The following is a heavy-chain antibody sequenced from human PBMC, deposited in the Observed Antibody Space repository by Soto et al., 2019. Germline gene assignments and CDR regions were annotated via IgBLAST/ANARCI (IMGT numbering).Heavy chain of an antibody. Sequence: QVQLVESGGGVVQPGRSLRLSCAASGFTFSSYGMHWVRQAPGKGLEWVAVIWYDGSNKYYADSVKGRFTISRDNSKNTLYLQMNSLRAEDTAVYYCAKEYSSSSRPDYYYGMDVWGQGTTVTVSS. CDR1: GFTFSSYG. V-gene: IGHV3-33*06. D-gene: IGHD6-6*01. J-gene: IGHJ6*02. CDR2: IWYDGSNK. CDR3: AKEYSSSSRPDYYYGMDV.